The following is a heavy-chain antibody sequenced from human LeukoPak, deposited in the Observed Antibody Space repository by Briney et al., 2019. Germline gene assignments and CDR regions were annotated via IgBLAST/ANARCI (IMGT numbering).Heavy chain of an antibody. Sequence: PGGSLRLSCAASGFTFSGSAMHWVRQASGKGLEWVGRIRSKANSYATAYAASVKGRFTISRDNSKNTLYLQMNSLRAEDTAVYYCAKGLFYDILTGYYNDYWGQGTLVTVSS. D-gene: IGHD3-9*01. CDR3: AKGLFYDILTGYYNDY. CDR1: GFTFSGSA. J-gene: IGHJ4*02. CDR2: IRSKANSYAT. V-gene: IGHV3-73*01.